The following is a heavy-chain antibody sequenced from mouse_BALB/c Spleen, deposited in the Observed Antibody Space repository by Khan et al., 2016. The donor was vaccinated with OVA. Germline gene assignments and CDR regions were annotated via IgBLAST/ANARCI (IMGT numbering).Heavy chain of an antibody. Sequence: EVQLQESGPELVKPGASVKISCKASGYSFTGYFMHWVMQSHGKSLEWIARTTPHSGETFYNQKFVAKATLTVDESSSTAHLAPRSPAPEDSAVYCCARIYGSDFDYWGQGTTLTVSS. CDR1: GYSFTGYF. D-gene: IGHD1-1*01. J-gene: IGHJ2*01. CDR2: TTPHSGET. V-gene: IGHV1-20*02. CDR3: ARIYGSDFDY.